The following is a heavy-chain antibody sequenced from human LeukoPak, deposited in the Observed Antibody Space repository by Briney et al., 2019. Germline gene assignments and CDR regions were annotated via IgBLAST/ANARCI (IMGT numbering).Heavy chain of an antibody. CDR2: IYSGGIT. CDR1: GFTTSSDY. V-gene: IGHV3-53*03. Sequence: GGSLRLSCAASGFTTSSDYMSWVRQPQGKGLEWVSVIYSGGITNYAASVKGRFTISRDNSKNTLHLQMNSPRVEDTAVYYCARGQSYYEAFDIWGQGTMVTVSS. J-gene: IGHJ3*02. D-gene: IGHD1-26*01. CDR3: ARGQSYYEAFDI.